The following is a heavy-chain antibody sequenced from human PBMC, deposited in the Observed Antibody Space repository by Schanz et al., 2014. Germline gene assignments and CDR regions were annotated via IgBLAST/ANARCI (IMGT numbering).Heavy chain of an antibody. CDR1: GFTFSSYA. CDR3: AKDENWALTDY. CDR2: ISYDGSNK. V-gene: IGHV3-30*04. Sequence: QVQLVESGGGVVQPGRSLRLSCAASGFTFSSYAMHWVRQAPGKGLEWVAVISYDGSNKYYADSVKGRFTISRDNSKNTLYLQMNSLRAEDTAVYYCAKDENWALTDYWGQGTLVTVSS. J-gene: IGHJ4*02. D-gene: IGHD7-27*01.